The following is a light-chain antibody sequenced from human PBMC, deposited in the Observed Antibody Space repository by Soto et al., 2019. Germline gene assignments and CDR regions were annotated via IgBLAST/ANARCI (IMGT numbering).Light chain of an antibody. V-gene: IGKV3-20*01. Sequence: EVVLTQSPDTLSLSPGERATLSCRASQRVSGNSLAWYQQKPGRAPRLLIYGAYTRATDIPDRISGSGSGTDFSLTVSRLEPEDSAVYYCQQYGNSPFFGQGNNLELK. CDR3: QQYGNSPF. CDR1: QRVSGNS. CDR2: GAY. J-gene: IGKJ2*01.